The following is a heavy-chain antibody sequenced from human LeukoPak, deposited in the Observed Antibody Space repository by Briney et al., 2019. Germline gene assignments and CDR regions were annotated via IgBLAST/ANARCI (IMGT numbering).Heavy chain of an antibody. D-gene: IGHD3-3*01. J-gene: IGHJ5*02. V-gene: IGHV4-59*11. Sequence: SETLSLTCTVSGGSISSHYWSWIRQPPGKGLEWIGYIYYSGSTNYNPSLKSRVTISVDTSKNQFSLKLSSVTAADTAVYYCARARFLEWLPSLGNWFDPWGQGTLVTVSS. CDR3: ARARFLEWLPSLGNWFDP. CDR2: IYYSGST. CDR1: GGSISSHY.